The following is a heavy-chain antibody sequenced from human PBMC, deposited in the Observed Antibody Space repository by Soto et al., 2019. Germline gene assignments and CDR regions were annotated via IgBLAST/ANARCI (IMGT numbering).Heavy chain of an antibody. V-gene: IGHV4-31*03. CDR1: GASISSGTHF. CDR3: ARYCRTTDCPFDY. D-gene: IGHD2-2*01. J-gene: IGHJ4*02. Sequence: SETLSLTCSVSGASISSGTHFWSWIRQRPGKGLEWIGYMYYSGRAYYNPSLKSRVTISLDTSKNQFSLNLSSVTAADTAIYYCARYCRTTDCPFDYWGQGTLVTVSS. CDR2: MYYSGRA.